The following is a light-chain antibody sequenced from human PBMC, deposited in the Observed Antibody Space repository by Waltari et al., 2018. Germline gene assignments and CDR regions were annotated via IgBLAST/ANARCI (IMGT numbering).Light chain of an antibody. Sequence: DTQMTQSPSTLSASVGDRVTITCRASQSISIWLAWYQQRTGKAPKLLIYKASSLESGVPSRFSGSGSGTEFTLTISSLQPDDFATYYCQHYNTYPFTFGPGTKVDIK. CDR1: QSISIW. CDR2: KAS. CDR3: QHYNTYPFT. J-gene: IGKJ3*01. V-gene: IGKV1-5*03.